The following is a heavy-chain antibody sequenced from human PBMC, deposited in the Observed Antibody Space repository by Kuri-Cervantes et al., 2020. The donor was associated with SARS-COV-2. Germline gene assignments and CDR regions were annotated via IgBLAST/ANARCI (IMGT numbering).Heavy chain of an antibody. CDR1: DDSISTNYY. CDR3: ARGLGSGYYYGSFDY. J-gene: IGHJ4*02. D-gene: IGHD3-22*01. CDR2: IHHSGNT. Sequence: GSLRLSCTVSDDSISTNYYWGWIRQPPGKGLEWIGIIHHSGNTHYNSSLMSRVTISVDTSKNQFSLKLSSVTAADTAVYYCARGLGSGYYYGSFDYWGQGTLVTVSS. V-gene: IGHV4-38-2*02.